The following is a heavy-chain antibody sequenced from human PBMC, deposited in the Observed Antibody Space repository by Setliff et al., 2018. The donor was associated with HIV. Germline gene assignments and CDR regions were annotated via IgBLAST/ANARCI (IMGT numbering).Heavy chain of an antibody. J-gene: IGHJ5*02. D-gene: IGHD7-27*01. CDR2: IYYSGTT. CDR1: NGSFSAYY. Sequence: PSETLSLTCAVYNGSFSAYYWAWIRQPPGKGLEWIGSIYYSGTTYYNPSLKRRLAISIDTSMNQFSLRLNALTAADTAVYYCARLGGNWGYWFDPWSQGTLVTVSS. V-gene: IGHV4-39*01. CDR3: ARLGGNWGYWFDP.